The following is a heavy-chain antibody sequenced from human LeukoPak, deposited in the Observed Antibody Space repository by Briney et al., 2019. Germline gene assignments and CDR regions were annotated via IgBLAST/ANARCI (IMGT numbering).Heavy chain of an antibody. J-gene: IGHJ4*02. CDR1: GYTFTGYY. D-gene: IGHD5-18*01. V-gene: IGHV1-2*02. CDR2: INPNSGGT. Sequence: ASVKVSCKASGYTFTGYYMHWVRQAPGQGLVWMGWINPNSGGTNYAQKFQGRVTMTRDTSISTAYMELSRLRSDDTAVYYCARSRGYSRSFDYWGQGTLVTVSS. CDR3: ARSRGYSRSFDY.